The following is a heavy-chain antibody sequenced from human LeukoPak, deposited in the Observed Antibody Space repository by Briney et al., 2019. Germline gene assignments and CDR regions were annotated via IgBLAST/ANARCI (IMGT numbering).Heavy chain of an antibody. CDR2: MNPNSGNT. D-gene: IGHD3-3*01. CDR1: GYTFTSYD. CDR3: ARNAHDFWSGLRDNWFDP. Sequence: ASVKVSCKASGYTFTSYDINWVRQATGQGLEWMGWMNPNSGNTGYAQKFQGRVTITRNTSISTAYMELSSLRSEDTAVYYCARNAHDFWSGLRDNWFDPWGQGTLVTASS. V-gene: IGHV1-8*03. J-gene: IGHJ5*02.